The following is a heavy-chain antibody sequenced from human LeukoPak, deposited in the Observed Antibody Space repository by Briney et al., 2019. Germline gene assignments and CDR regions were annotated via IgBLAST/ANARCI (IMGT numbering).Heavy chain of an antibody. J-gene: IGHJ4*02. Sequence: ASVKVSCKASRYTFLGYYLHWLRQAPGEAREWMGWINPTSGGTNYAQKFQDRVTMTRDTSINTAHMELSRLTSDDTAVYYCARLVGLSTTASYWGQGTLVIVSS. D-gene: IGHD5/OR15-5a*01. CDR1: RYTFLGYY. V-gene: IGHV1-2*02. CDR3: ARLVGLSTTASY. CDR2: INPTSGGT.